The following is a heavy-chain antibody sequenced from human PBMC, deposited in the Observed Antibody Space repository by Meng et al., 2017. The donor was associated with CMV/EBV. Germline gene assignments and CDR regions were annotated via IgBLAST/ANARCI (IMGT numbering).Heavy chain of an antibody. CDR3: ASSLTYPDY. J-gene: IGHJ4*02. CDR1: GGSFSGYY. Sequence: QVLLQQWGAGLLNPSETLSLTCAVYGGSFSGYYWSWIRQPPGKGLEWIGEINHSGSTNYNPSLKSRVTISVDTSKNQFSLKLSSVTAADTAVYYCASSLTYPDYWGQGTLVTVSS. V-gene: IGHV4-34*01. D-gene: IGHD2-15*01. CDR2: INHSGST.